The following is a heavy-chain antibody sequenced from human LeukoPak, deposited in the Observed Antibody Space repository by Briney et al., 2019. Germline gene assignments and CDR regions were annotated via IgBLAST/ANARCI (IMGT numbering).Heavy chain of an antibody. CDR3: ASVVPAAKWYGMDV. D-gene: IGHD2-2*01. CDR1: GFTLSSNY. CDR2: IYSGGST. Sequence: GGSLRLSCAASGFTLSSNYMSWVRQAPGKGLEGVSVIYSGGSTYYADSVKGRFTISRGNSKNTLYLQMNSLRAEDTAVYYCASVVPAAKWYGMDVWGKGTTVTVSS. V-gene: IGHV3-53*01. J-gene: IGHJ6*04.